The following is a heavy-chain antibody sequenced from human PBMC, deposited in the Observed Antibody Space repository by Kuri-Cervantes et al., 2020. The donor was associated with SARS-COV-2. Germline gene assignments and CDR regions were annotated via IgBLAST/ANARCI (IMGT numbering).Heavy chain of an antibody. CDR2: IYTSGST. CDR1: GGSISSGSYY. CDR3: ARDRYDQLDV. Sequence: SETLSLTCTVSGGSISSGSYYWSWIRQPAGKGLEWIGRIYTSGSTYYNPSLKSRVTISVDTSKKQFSLKLSSVTAADTAVYYCARDRYDQLDVWGKGTTVTVSS. D-gene: IGHD3-3*01. J-gene: IGHJ6*04. V-gene: IGHV4-61*02.